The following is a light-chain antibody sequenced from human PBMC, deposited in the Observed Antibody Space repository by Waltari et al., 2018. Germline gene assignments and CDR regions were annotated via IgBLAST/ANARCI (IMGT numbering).Light chain of an antibody. V-gene: IGKV4-1*01. CDR1: QSVLFSSNNENY. CDR3: QQYYSIPRS. J-gene: IGKJ2*03. Sequence: DIVMTQSPDSLAVSLGERATINCTSSQSVLFSSNNENYLAWYQQKPGQPPNLLIYWASTRECGVPGLFSGSGSWTDFTLTISSLQAEDVAVYYCQQYYSIPRSFGQGTKLEIK. CDR2: WAS.